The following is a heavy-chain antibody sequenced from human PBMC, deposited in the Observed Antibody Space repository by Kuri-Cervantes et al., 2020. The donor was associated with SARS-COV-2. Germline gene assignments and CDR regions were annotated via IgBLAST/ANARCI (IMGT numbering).Heavy chain of an antibody. CDR3: ARAGGGSYYGWFDP. CDR1: GFNFSRTD. Sequence: GESLKISCAASGFNFSRTDMHWVRQAPGKGLEWVAVISYDGSNKYYADSVKGRFTTSRDNSKNTLYLQMNSLRAEDTAVYYCARAGGGSYYGWFDPWGQGTLVTVSS. J-gene: IGHJ5*02. CDR2: ISYDGSNK. D-gene: IGHD1-26*01. V-gene: IGHV3-30-3*01.